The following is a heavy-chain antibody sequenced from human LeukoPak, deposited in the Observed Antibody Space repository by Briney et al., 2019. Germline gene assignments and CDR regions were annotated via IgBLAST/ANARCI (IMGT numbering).Heavy chain of an antibody. V-gene: IGHV3-7*01. CDR1: GFTLSSYA. D-gene: IGHD3-10*01. CDR3: AREGAVGWFGELLREDYYYYYMDV. J-gene: IGHJ6*03. Sequence: PGGSLRLSCAASGFTLSSYAMSWVRQAPGKGLEWVAKIKQDGSEKYYVDSVKGRFTISRDNAKNSLYLQMNSLRAEDTAVYYCAREGAVGWFGELLREDYYYYYMDVWGKGTTVTVSS. CDR2: IKQDGSEK.